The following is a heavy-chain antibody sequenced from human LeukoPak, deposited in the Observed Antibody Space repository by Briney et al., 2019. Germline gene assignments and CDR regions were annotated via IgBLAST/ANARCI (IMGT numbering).Heavy chain of an antibody. D-gene: IGHD2-21*02. V-gene: IGHV5-51*01. Sequence: GESLRISCKASGYRISSYWIAWVRQMPGKGLEWMGITYPGDSDTRYSPSFQGHVTISADRSFNTAYLQWSSLKDSDTAMYYCARSDCGGDCYNAAFNYWGQGTLVTVSS. CDR3: ARSDCGGDCYNAAFNY. CDR1: GYRISSYW. CDR2: TYPGDSDT. J-gene: IGHJ4*02.